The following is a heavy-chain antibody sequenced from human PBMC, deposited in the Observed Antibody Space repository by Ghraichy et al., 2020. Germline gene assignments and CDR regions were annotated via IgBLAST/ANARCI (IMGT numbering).Heavy chain of an antibody. D-gene: IGHD3-10*01. Sequence: GGSLRLSCVGSGFTFNRYSITWVRQAPGKGLEWVSCISSSGAYTYYADSVKGRFTISRDNAQNSLSLQMNRLSAEDTAVYYCARDRRENYYGPGTYYYGMDVWGQGTTVTVSS. CDR3: ARDRRENYYGPGTYYYGMDV. CDR1: GFTFNRYS. J-gene: IGHJ6*02. CDR2: ISSSGAYT. V-gene: IGHV3-21*01.